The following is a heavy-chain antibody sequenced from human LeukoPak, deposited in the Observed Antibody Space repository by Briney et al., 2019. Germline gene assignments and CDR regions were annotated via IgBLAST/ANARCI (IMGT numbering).Heavy chain of an antibody. CDR3: ARDLYHGSGSYYNGVDY. CDR2: ISYDGSNK. J-gene: IGHJ4*02. Sequence: GGSLRLSCAASGFTFSSYAMHWVRQAPGKGLEWVAVISYDGSNKFYADSVKGRFTLSRDNSKNTLYLQMNSLRVEDTAVYYCARDLYHGSGSYYNGVDYWGQGTLVTVSS. D-gene: IGHD3-10*01. V-gene: IGHV3-30-3*01. CDR1: GFTFSSYA.